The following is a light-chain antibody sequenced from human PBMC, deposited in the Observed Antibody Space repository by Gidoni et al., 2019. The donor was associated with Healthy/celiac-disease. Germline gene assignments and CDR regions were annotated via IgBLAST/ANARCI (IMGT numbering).Light chain of an antibody. CDR3: QQLNS. CDR1: QGMSSY. Sequence: DIQLTQSPSFLSASVGDRVTITCRASQGMSSYLAWYQQKPGKAPKLLIYAASTLQSGVPSRFSGSGSGTEFTLTISSLQPEDFATYYCQQLNSFGPGTNVDIK. V-gene: IGKV1-9*01. CDR2: AAS. J-gene: IGKJ3*01.